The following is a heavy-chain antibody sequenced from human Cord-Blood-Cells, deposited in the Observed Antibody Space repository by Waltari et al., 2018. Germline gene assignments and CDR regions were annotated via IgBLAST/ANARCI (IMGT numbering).Heavy chain of an antibody. J-gene: IGHJ4*02. CDR2: ISSSGSTI. D-gene: IGHD6-6*01. Sequence: EVQLVESGGGLVQLGGSLRLSCAASGFTFSSFEMNWGSQAPGTGLEWVSYISSSGSTIYYAASVKGRFTISRDNAKNSLYLQMNSLRAEDTAVYYCASTSIAESLFDYWGQGTLVTVSS. CDR3: ASTSIAESLFDY. V-gene: IGHV3-48*03. CDR1: GFTFSSFE.